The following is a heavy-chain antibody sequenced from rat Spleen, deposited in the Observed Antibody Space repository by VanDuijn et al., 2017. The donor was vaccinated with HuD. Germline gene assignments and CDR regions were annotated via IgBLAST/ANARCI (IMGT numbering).Heavy chain of an antibody. CDR1: GFTFSNYD. D-gene: IGHD5-1*01. J-gene: IGHJ3*01. V-gene: IGHV5-27*01. Sequence: EVQLVESDGGLVQPGGSLKLSCAASGFTFSNYDMAWVRQAPKKGLEWVAYISFDGGSTYYRDSVKGRFTISRDNAKSTLYLQMDSLRSEDTATYFCTTDGQGARFAYWGQGTLVTVSS. CDR3: TTDGQGARFAY. CDR2: ISFDGGST.